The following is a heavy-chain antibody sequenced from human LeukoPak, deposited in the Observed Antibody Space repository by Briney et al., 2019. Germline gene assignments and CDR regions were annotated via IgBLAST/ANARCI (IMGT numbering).Heavy chain of an antibody. J-gene: IGHJ4*02. CDR2: MDYSGSS. CDR1: GYSISSGYY. Sequence: PSETLSLTCTVSGYSISSGYYWGWIRQAPGKGLEWIGYMDYSGSSKYNPSLKSRVTISGDTSKNQFSLKLSSVTAADTAVYYCAREGIGAAGTFDYWGQGTLVTVSS. V-gene: IGHV4-38-2*02. D-gene: IGHD6-13*01. CDR3: AREGIGAAGTFDY.